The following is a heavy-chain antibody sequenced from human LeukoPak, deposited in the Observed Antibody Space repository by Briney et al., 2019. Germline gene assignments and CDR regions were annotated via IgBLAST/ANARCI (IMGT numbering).Heavy chain of an antibody. CDR3: AREGGAMGSSWYGAFDI. V-gene: IGHV4-30-4*01. J-gene: IGHJ3*02. CDR1: GGSISSGDYY. D-gene: IGHD6-13*01. Sequence: SQTLSLTCTVSGGSISSGDYYWSWIRQPPGKGLEWIGYIYYSGSTYYNPSLKSRVTISVDTSKNQFSLKLSSVTAADTAVYYCAREGGAMGSSWYGAFDIWGQGTMVTVSS. CDR2: IYYSGST.